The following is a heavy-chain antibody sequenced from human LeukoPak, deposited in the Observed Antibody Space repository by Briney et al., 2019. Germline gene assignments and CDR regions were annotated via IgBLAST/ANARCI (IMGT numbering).Heavy chain of an antibody. CDR3: ARGRIVAGHDAFDI. CDR1: GYTFTSYG. J-gene: IGHJ3*02. CDR2: ISAYNGNT. V-gene: IGHV1-18*01. Sequence: ASVKVSFKASGYTFTSYGISWVRQAPGQGLEWMGWISAYNGNTNYAQKLQGRVTMTTDTSTSTAYMELRSLRSDDTAVYYCARGRIVAGHDAFDIWGQGTMVTVSS. D-gene: IGHD5-12*01.